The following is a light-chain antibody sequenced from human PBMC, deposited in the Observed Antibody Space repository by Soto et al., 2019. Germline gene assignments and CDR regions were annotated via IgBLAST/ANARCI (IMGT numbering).Light chain of an antibody. CDR2: GAS. Sequence: EFVLTQSPGTLSLSPGERATLSCRASQSVRSRYLAWYQQKSGQAPRLLIYGASSRATGIPDRFSGSGSRTDFTLTISRLEPEDFAVYYCQQFDTTPWTFGQGTKVEFK. CDR1: QSVRSRY. J-gene: IGKJ1*01. V-gene: IGKV3-20*01. CDR3: QQFDTTPWT.